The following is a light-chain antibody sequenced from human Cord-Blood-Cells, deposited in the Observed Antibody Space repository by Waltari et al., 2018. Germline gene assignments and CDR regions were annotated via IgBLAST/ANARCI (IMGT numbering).Light chain of an antibody. V-gene: IGLV2-14*01. CDR2: EVS. Sequence: QSALTQPASVSGSPGQSITISCTGPSSDVGGSNYVSWYQQHPGKAPKLMIYEVSNRPSGVSKRFSGSKSGNTASLTISGLQAEDEADYYCSSYTSSSTLVVFGGGTKLTVL. CDR3: SSYTSSSTLVV. J-gene: IGLJ2*01. CDR1: SSDVGGSNY.